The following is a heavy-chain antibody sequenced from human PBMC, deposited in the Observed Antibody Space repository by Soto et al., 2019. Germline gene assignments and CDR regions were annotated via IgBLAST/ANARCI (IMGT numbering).Heavy chain of an antibody. J-gene: IGHJ2*01. Sequence: SETLSLTCTVSGGSISNYYWSWIRQPAGKGLEWIGRIYTSESPDYNPSLKSRVTMSVDTSKNQVSLKLSSLTAADTAVYYCVLCATAGYFDLWGRGTRVTVSS. CDR1: GGSISNYY. CDR3: VLCATAGYFDL. CDR2: IYTSESP. V-gene: IGHV4-4*07.